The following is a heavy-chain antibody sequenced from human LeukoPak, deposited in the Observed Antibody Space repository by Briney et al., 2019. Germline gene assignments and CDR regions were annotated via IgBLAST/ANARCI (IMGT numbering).Heavy chain of an antibody. CDR3: ARTPRYDFWSGYSNWFDP. CDR2: ISTYNGNT. Sequence: GASVKVSCKASDYTFTKYGLSWVRQTPGQGREWMGWISTYNGNTIYAQNLQGRVTMTTDTSTSTAYMELRSLSADETAVCYCARTPRYDFWSGYSNWFDPWGQGTLVTVSS. CDR1: DYTFTKYG. J-gene: IGHJ5*02. D-gene: IGHD3-3*01. V-gene: IGHV1-18*01.